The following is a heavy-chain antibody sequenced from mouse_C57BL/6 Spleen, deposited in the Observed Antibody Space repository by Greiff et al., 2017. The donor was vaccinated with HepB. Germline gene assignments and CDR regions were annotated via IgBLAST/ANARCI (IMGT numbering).Heavy chain of an antibody. CDR3: ARHGSSLYAMDY. Sequence: VQLQQSGAELVKPGASVKISCKASGYAFSSYWMNWVKQRPGKGLEWIGQIYPGDGDTNYNGKFKGKATLTADKSSSTAYMQLSSLTSEDSAVYFCARHGSSLYAMDYWGQGTSVTVSS. CDR1: GYAFSSYW. D-gene: IGHD1-1*01. J-gene: IGHJ4*01. V-gene: IGHV1-80*01. CDR2: IYPGDGDT.